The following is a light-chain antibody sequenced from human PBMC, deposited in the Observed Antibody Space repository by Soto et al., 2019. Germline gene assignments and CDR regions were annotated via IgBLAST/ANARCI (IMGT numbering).Light chain of an antibody. CDR3: QQYNNWPRT. CDR1: QSVSSSY. CDR2: GAS. Sequence: EIVLTQSPGTLSLSPGERATLSCRASQSVSSSYLARYQQKPRQAPRLLIYGASSRATGIPARFSGSGSGTEFTLTINTLQSEDFAVYYCQQYNNWPRTFGQGTKVDIK. V-gene: IGKV3D-15*01. J-gene: IGKJ1*01.